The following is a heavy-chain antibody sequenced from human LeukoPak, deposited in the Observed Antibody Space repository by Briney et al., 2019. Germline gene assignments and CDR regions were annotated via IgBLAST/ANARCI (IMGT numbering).Heavy chain of an antibody. D-gene: IGHD2-2*02. V-gene: IGHV3-23*01. J-gene: IGHJ4*02. CDR2: ISNSDGST. CDR1: GFMFSAWA. CDR3: AKAGRPGIPFDY. Sequence: QTGGSLRLSCAASGFMFSAWAMSWVRQAPGKGLEWVSTISNSDGSTYDADSVKGRFTISRDNSKNTLYLQMNSLRAEDTAVYYRAKAGRPGIPFDYWGQGALVTVSS.